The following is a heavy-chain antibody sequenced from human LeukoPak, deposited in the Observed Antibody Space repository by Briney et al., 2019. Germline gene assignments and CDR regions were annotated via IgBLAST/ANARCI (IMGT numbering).Heavy chain of an antibody. CDR3: AKAKYSSGWDYYYYGMGV. V-gene: IGHV3-30*18. J-gene: IGHJ6*02. CDR1: GFTFSSYG. Sequence: SGGSLRLSCAASGFTFSSYGMHWVRQAPGKGLEWVAVISYDGSNKYYADSVKGRFTISRDNSKNTLYLQMNSLRAEDTAVYYCAKAKYSSGWDYYYYGMGVWGQGTTVTVSS. D-gene: IGHD6-19*01. CDR2: ISYDGSNK.